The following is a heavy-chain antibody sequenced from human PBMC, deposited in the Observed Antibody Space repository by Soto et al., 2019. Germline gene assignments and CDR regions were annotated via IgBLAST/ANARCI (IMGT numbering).Heavy chain of an antibody. D-gene: IGHD3-10*01. CDR3: VREPPSVRGVHNYYYYYYMDV. V-gene: IGHV1-69*04. Sequence: GASVKVSCKASGGTFSSYTISWVRQAPGQGHERIGRIIPILGIANYAQKFQGRVTITADKSTSTAYMELSSLRSEDTAVYYCVREPPSVRGVHNYYYYYYMDVWGKGTTVTVSS. J-gene: IGHJ6*03. CDR2: IIPILGIA. CDR1: GGTFSSYT.